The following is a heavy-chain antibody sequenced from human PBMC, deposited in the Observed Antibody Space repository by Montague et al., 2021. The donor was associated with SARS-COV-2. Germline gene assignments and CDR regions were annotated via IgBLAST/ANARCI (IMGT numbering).Heavy chain of an antibody. J-gene: IGHJ4*02. CDR2: IYYSGST. Sequence: IYYSGSTYYSPSLKSRVTISVDTSKNQFSLKLSSVTAADTAVYYCARHPLGYCRSASCYVGWGQGTLVTVSS. CDR3: ARHPLGYCRSASCYVG. D-gene: IGHD2-2*01. V-gene: IGHV4-39*01.